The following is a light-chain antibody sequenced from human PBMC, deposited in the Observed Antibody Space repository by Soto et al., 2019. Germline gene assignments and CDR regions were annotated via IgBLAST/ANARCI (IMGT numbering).Light chain of an antibody. CDR3: QQYGISPPT. CDR2: DAS. CDR1: QSVSSSY. J-gene: IGKJ2*01. Sequence: EIVLTQSPATLSLSPGERATLSCGASQSVSSSYLAWYQQRPGLAPRLLIYDASYRASGIPDRFSGSWSGTDFTLTISRLEPEDFAVYYCQQYGISPPTFGQGTKLEIK. V-gene: IGKV3D-20*01.